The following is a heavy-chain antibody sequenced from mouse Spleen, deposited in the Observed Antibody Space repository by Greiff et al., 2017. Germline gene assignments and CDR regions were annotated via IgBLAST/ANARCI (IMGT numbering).Heavy chain of an antibody. CDR1: GYTFTSYW. V-gene: IGHV1-61*01. Sequence: QVQLQQPGAELVRPGSSVKLSCKASGYTFTSYWMDWVKQRPGQGLEWIGNIYPSDSETHYNQKFKDKATLTVDKSSSTAYMQLSSLTSEDSAVYYCVGFYYGSSPAWFAYWGQGTLVTVSA. D-gene: IGHD1-1*01. CDR2: IYPSDSET. J-gene: IGHJ3*01. CDR3: VGFYYGSSPAWFAY.